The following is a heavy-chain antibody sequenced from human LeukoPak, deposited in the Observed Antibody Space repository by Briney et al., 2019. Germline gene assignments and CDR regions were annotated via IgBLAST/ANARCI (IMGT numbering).Heavy chain of an antibody. CDR3: TRIFGYYYFYMDV. D-gene: IGHD3-16*01. V-gene: IGHV3-49*04. Sequence: GGSLRLSCAASGFTFRDYAMSWVRQAPGKGLEGVGFIRTEDYDGATDYGASVKGRFTISRDDSKNIAYLQMNSLNTEDTGIYFCTRIFGYYYFYMDVWGKGTTVIVSS. CDR2: IRTEDYDGAT. CDR1: GFTFRDYA. J-gene: IGHJ6*03.